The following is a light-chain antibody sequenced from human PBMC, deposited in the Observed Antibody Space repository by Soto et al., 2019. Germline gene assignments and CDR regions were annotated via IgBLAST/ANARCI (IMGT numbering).Light chain of an antibody. CDR3: TSYAGGNNV. V-gene: IGLV2-8*01. CDR2: EVN. J-gene: IGLJ1*01. CDR1: SSDVGGYNF. Sequence: QSALTQPPSASGSPGKSVTISCTGTSSDVGGYNFVSWYQQYPGKVPKLMVYEVNKRPSGVPDRFSGSKSGNTASLTVSGLQAEDEADYYCTSYAGGNNVFGTGTKVTVL.